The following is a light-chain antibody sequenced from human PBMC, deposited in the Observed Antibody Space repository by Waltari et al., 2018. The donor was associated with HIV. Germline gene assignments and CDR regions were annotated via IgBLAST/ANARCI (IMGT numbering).Light chain of an antibody. J-gene: IGKJ1*01. CDR1: QGISNY. Sequence: DIQMPQSPSFLSASVGDSVTITCRASQGISNYLAWYQQKPGKVPKLLIYAASTLQSGVPSRFSGSGSGTDFTLTISSLQPEDVAAYFCQKYNSAPWTFGQGTKVEIK. V-gene: IGKV1-27*01. CDR2: AAS. CDR3: QKYNSAPWT.